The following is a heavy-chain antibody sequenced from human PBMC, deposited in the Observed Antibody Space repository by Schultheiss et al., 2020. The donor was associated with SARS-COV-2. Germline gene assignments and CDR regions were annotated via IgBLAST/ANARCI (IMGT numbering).Heavy chain of an antibody. D-gene: IGHD2-2*01. J-gene: IGHJ5*02. CDR3: ARDESTPLAGVVPDALFDP. Sequence: ASVKVSCKASGYTFTGYYMHWVRQAPGQGLEWMGWINPNSGGTNYAQKFQGRVTMTRDTSISTAYMELSRLRSDDTAVYYCARDESTPLAGVVPDALFDPWGQGTLVTVSS. CDR1: GYTFTGYY. V-gene: IGHV1-2*02. CDR2: INPNSGGT.